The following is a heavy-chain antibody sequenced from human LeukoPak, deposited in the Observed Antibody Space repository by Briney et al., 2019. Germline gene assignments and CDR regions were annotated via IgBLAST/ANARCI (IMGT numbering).Heavy chain of an antibody. Sequence: GGSLRLSCAASGFTFSNNGMTWVRQAPGKGMEWVTGTSGSGDTTYDAGSVKGRFTVSRDNSKNILYLQMNSLRAEDTAIYYCAKTQGFFNHWGQGSLVTVSS. CDR2: TSGSGDTT. CDR1: GFTFSNNG. J-gene: IGHJ4*02. CDR3: AKTQGFFNH. V-gene: IGHV3-23*01.